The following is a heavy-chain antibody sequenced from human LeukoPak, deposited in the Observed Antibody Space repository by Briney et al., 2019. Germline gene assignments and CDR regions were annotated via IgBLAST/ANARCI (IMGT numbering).Heavy chain of an antibody. D-gene: IGHD3-22*01. J-gene: IGHJ4*02. Sequence: SVKVSCKASGGTFSSYAISWVRQAPGQGLEWMGRIIPILGIANYAQKFQGRVTITADKSTSTAYMELSSLRSEDTAVYYCARGDRDYYDSSGYYFDYWGQGTLVTVSS. CDR3: ARGDRDYYDSSGYYFDY. CDR1: GGTFSSYA. CDR2: IIPILGIA. V-gene: IGHV1-69*04.